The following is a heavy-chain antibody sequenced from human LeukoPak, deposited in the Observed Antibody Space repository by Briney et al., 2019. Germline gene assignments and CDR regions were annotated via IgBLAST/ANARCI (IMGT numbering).Heavy chain of an antibody. CDR1: GGSFSGYY. D-gene: IGHD4-17*01. Sequence: SETLSLTCAVYGGSFSGYYWSWIRQPPGKGLEWIGEINHSGSTNYNPSLKSRVTISLDTSKKQFSLKLSSVTAADTAVYYCARRGNTVTRRGAFDIWGQGTMVTVSS. CDR2: INHSGST. CDR3: ARRGNTVTRRGAFDI. J-gene: IGHJ3*02. V-gene: IGHV4-34*01.